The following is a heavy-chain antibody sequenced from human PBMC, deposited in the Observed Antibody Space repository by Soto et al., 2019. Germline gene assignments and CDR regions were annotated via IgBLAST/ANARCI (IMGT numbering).Heavy chain of an antibody. Sequence: EVQLVESGGGLVKPGGSLRLSCAASGFTFSSYSMNWVRQAPGKGLEWVSSISSSSSYIYYADSVKGRFTISRDNAKNSLYLQMNSLRDEDTAVYYCARDGCSRTSCYSQNWFDPWGQGTLVTVSS. CDR3: ARDGCSRTSCYSQNWFDP. V-gene: IGHV3-21*01. CDR2: ISSSSSYI. CDR1: GFTFSSYS. D-gene: IGHD2-2*01. J-gene: IGHJ5*02.